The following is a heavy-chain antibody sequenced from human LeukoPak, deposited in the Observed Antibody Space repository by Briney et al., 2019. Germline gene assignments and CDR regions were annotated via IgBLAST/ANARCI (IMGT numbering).Heavy chain of an antibody. J-gene: IGHJ2*01. CDR2: ISPSGGST. CDR1: GFTFTSYA. Sequence: GSLRLSCAASGFTFTSYAMSWVRQAPGKGLEWVSAISPSGGSTYYPDSVKGRFTISRDNSKNTLYLQVNSLRAEDTAVYFCAKEPTSRGSGRGYFDLWGRGTLVTVPS. CDR3: AKEPTSRGSGRGYFDL. V-gene: IGHV3-23*01. D-gene: IGHD6-19*01.